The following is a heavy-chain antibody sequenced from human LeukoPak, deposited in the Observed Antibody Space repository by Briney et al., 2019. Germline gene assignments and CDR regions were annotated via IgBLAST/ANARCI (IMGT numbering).Heavy chain of an antibody. CDR3: AKDLYYYHSSAYYPGDY. CDR1: GFTFSTYA. J-gene: IGHJ4*02. V-gene: IGHV3-23*01. Sequence: PGGSLRLSCAASGFTFSTYAMSWVRQAPGKGLEWVSTISGSDGSTYYADSVKGRFTISRDNSKSTLYLQMNSLRAEDTAVYYCAKDLYYYHSSAYYPGDYWGQGTLVTVSS. D-gene: IGHD3-22*01. CDR2: ISGSDGST.